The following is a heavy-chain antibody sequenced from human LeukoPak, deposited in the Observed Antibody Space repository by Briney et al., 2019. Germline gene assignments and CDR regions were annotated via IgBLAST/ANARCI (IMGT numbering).Heavy chain of an antibody. CDR3: AKAPIAVAVGWFDP. V-gene: IGHV3-7*03. Sequence: GGSLRLSCAASGFTFSSYWMSWVRQAPGKGLEWVANIKQDGSEKFYVDSVKGRFTISRDNSKNTLYLQMNSLRAEDTAVYYCAKAPIAVAVGWFDPWGQGTLVTVSS. J-gene: IGHJ5*02. CDR1: GFTFSSYW. CDR2: IKQDGSEK. D-gene: IGHD6-19*01.